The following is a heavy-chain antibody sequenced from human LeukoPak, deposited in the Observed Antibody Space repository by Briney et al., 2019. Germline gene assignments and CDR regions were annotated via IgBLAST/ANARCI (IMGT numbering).Heavy chain of an antibody. CDR2: IIPIFGTA. J-gene: IGHJ4*02. V-gene: IGHV1-69*13. CDR1: GGTFSSYA. CDR3: ARPTYGDYDSYYFDY. Sequence: ASVKVSCKASGGTFSSYAISWVRQAPGQGLEWMGGIIPIFGTANYAQKFQGRVTITADESTSTAYMELSSLRSEDTAVYYCARPTYGDYDSYYFDYWGQGTLVTVSS. D-gene: IGHD4-17*01.